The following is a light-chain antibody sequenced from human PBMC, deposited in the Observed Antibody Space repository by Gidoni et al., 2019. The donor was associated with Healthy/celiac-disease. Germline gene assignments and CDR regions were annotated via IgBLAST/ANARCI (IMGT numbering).Light chain of an antibody. CDR3: QQYNKRYT. V-gene: IGKV3-15*01. J-gene: IGKJ2*01. CDR1: QSVSSN. CDR2: GAS. Sequence: EIVMPQSPATLSVSPGERATLSCRASQSVSSNLAWYQQKPGQAPRLLIYGASTRATGIPARFSGSGSGTEFTLTISSLQSEDFAVYYCQQYNKRYTFGQGTKLEIK.